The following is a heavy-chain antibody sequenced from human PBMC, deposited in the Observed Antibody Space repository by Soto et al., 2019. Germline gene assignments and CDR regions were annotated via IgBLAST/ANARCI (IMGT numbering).Heavy chain of an antibody. V-gene: IGHV1-3*01. D-gene: IGHD6-19*01. CDR2: INAGNGNT. J-gene: IGHJ4*02. CDR1: GYTFTSYA. CDR3: ARDRDSSGWYVDY. Sequence: QVQLVQSGAEVKKPGASVKVSCKASGYTFTSYAMHWVRQAPGQRLEWMGWINAGNGNTKYSQKFQGRVTITRETSASTADMELSSLRSEDTAVYYCARDRDSSGWYVDYWGQGTLVTVSS.